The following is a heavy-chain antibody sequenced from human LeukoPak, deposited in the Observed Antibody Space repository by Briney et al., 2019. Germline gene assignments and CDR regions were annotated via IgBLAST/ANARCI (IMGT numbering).Heavy chain of an antibody. D-gene: IGHD6-13*01. V-gene: IGHV1-46*01. Sequence: ASVKVSCKASGYTFTSYYMHWVRQAPGQGLEWMGIINPSGGSTSYAQEFQGRVTMTRDTSTSTVYMELSSLRSEDTAVYYCAREQEAAADYDYWGQGTLATVSS. J-gene: IGHJ4*02. CDR3: AREQEAAADYDY. CDR2: INPSGGST. CDR1: GYTFTSYY.